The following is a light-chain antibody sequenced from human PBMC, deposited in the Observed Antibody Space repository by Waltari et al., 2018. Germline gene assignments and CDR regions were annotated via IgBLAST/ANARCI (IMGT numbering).Light chain of an antibody. CDR1: QSVSNNY. Sequence: EIVLTQSPGILSLSPGATATLSCRASQSVSNNYLAWYPQKPGQAPRLLIYGASRRATGIPDRFSGGGSGTDFTLTISRLEPEDFAVYFCQQYGNSPLTFGGGTEVEIE. J-gene: IGKJ4*01. CDR3: QQYGNSPLT. CDR2: GAS. V-gene: IGKV3-20*01.